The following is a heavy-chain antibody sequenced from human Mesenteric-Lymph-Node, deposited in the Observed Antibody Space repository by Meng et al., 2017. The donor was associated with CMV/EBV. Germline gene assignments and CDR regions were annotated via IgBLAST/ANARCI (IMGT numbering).Heavy chain of an antibody. CDR2: IIPILAIA. V-gene: IGHV1-69*10. CDR1: GYTFTGYY. CDR3: ALQADYTSSYFDY. D-gene: IGHD6-6*01. J-gene: IGHJ4*02. Sequence: SVKVSCKASGYTFTGYYIHWVRQAPGQGLEWVGGIIPILAIANYAQKFQGRVTITADRSTTTAYMDLSSLRSEDTAVYYCALQADYTSSYFDYWGQGTLVTVSS.